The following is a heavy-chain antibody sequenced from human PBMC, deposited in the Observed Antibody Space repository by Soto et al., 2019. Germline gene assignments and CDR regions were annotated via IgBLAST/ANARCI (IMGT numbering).Heavy chain of an antibody. J-gene: IGHJ4*02. CDR3: GPDTLDY. CDR2: IWYDGSNK. CDR1: GFMFSSHG. V-gene: IGHV3-33*01. Sequence: QVQLVESGGGVAQPGRSLRLSCAASGFMFSSHGMHWIRQAPGKGLEWVAVIWYDGSNKYYADSVKGRFTISRDNSKNTLYLQMNSLRVEDTAVYYCGPDTLDYWDQGTLVTVSS.